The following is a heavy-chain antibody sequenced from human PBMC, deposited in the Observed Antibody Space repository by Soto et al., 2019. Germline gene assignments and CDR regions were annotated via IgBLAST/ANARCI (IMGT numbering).Heavy chain of an antibody. V-gene: IGHV3-30-3*01. CDR1: GFTFSSYA. CDR3: AGGGHSGSLVRIAY. D-gene: IGHD6-13*01. CDR2: ISYDGSNK. Sequence: QVQLVESGGGVVQPGRSLRLSCAASGFTFSSYAMHWVRQAPGKGLEWVAVISYDGSNKYYADSVKGRFTISRDNSKNTLYVQMNGLSAEDKAVYYCAGGGHSGSLVRIAYWGQGTLVTVAS. J-gene: IGHJ4*02.